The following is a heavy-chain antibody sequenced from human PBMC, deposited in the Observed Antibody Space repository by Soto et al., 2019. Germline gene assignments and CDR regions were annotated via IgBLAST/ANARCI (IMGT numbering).Heavy chain of an antibody. V-gene: IGHV4-39*01. D-gene: IGHD6-13*01. CDR1: GGAINSNVYY. J-gene: IGHJ6*02. Sequence: SETLSLTCTVSGGAINSNVYYWGWIRQPPGKGLEWIGSSNYGGPTYYSPSLQSRVTISLDTAKNHFSLNLRSVTAADTAVYYCARHGAYSTSVYYYYGMDVWGQGTTVTVSS. CDR2: SNYGGPT. CDR3: ARHGAYSTSVYYYYGMDV.